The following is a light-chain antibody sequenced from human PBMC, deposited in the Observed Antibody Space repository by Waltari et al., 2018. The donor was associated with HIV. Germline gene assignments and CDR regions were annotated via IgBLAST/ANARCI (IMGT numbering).Light chain of an antibody. CDR2: GAS. Sequence: EIVLTQSPGTLSFSPGERATLSCSARQNFSSTYLAWYHQKPGQAPRLLIYGASIRATGIPDRFSGSGSGTDFTLTISRLEPEDFAVYYCHQCSGSPLTFGRGTRLEIK. CDR3: HQCSGSPLT. CDR1: QNFSSTY. V-gene: IGKV3-20*01. J-gene: IGKJ5*01.